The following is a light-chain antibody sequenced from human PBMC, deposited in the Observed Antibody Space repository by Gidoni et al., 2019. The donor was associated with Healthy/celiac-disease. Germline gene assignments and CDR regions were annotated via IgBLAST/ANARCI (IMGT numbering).Light chain of an antibody. J-gene: IGLJ3*02. V-gene: IGLV2-8*01. CDR1: SNDVGYYNY. CDR2: EVS. Sequence: QSALTQPPSASGSPGQSVTISCTGPSNDVGYYNYVSWYQQHPGKAPKIMIYEVSQRPSGVPDRFSGSKSGNSASLTVSGLQAEDEADYYCSSYAGSNNLGLFGGGTKLTVL. CDR3: SSYAGSNNLGL.